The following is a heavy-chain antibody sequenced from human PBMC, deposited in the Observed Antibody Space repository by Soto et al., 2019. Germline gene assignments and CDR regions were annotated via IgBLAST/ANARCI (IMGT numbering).Heavy chain of an antibody. Sequence: GESLKISCKGSGYSFTSYWIGWVRQMPGKGLEWMGIIYPGDSDTRYSPSFQGQVTISADKSISTAYLQWSSLKASDTAMYYCARQGVVVAAFYYYYGMDVWGQGTTVTVSS. V-gene: IGHV5-51*01. J-gene: IGHJ6*02. CDR1: GYSFTSYW. D-gene: IGHD2-15*01. CDR3: ARQGVVVAAFYYYYGMDV. CDR2: IYPGDSDT.